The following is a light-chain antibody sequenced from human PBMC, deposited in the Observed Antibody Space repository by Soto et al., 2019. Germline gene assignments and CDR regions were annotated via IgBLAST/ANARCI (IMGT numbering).Light chain of an antibody. J-gene: IGLJ2*01. CDR3: ATWDLTLSAGVL. CDR1: SSDVGGYHS. V-gene: IGLV2-8*01. Sequence: QSALTQPPSASGSPGQSVTISCTGTSSDVGGYHSVSWYQQHPGRAPKLMIYEVSKRPSGVPDRFSGSKSGNTASLTVSGLQAEDEADYYCATWDLTLSAGVLFGGGTKLTVL. CDR2: EVS.